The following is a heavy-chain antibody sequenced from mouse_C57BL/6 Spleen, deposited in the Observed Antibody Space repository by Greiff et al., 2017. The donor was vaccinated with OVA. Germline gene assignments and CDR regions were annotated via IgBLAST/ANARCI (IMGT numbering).Heavy chain of an antibody. J-gene: IGHJ1*03. CDR3: ARSYGRDWYFDV. CDR1: GFTFSDYY. CDR2: INYDGSST. D-gene: IGHD1-1*01. V-gene: IGHV5-16*01. Sequence: EVKLVESEGGLVQPGSSMKLSCTASGFTFSDYYMAWVRQVPEKGLEWVANINYDGSSTYYLDSLKSRFIISRDNAKNILSLQMSSLKSEDTATYYCARSYGRDWYFDVWGTGTTVTVSS.